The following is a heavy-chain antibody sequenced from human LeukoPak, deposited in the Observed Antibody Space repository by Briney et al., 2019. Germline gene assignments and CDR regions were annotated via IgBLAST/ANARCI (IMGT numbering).Heavy chain of an antibody. CDR2: IYYIGST. Sequence: SETLSLTCTVSGGSISSYYWNWIRQPPGKGLEWIGYIYYIGSTNYNPSLKSRVTMTRDTSTSTVYMELSSLRSEDTAVYYCAREGGIAARPMDYWGQGTLVTVSS. V-gene: IGHV4-59*01. CDR3: AREGGIAARPMDY. CDR1: GGSISSYY. J-gene: IGHJ4*02. D-gene: IGHD6-6*01.